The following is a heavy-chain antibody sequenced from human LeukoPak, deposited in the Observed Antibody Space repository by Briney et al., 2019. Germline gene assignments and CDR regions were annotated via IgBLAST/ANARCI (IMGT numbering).Heavy chain of an antibody. CDR1: GGSISSYY. CDR3: ARVLGYCSSTSCRPSTVDY. V-gene: IGHV4-59*01. Sequence: KPSETLSLTCTVSGGSISSYYWSWIRQPPGKGLEWIGYIYYSGSTNYNPSLKSRVTISVDTSKNQFSLKLSSVTAADTAAYYCARVLGYCSSTSCRPSTVDYWGQGTLVTVSS. J-gene: IGHJ4*02. CDR2: IYYSGST. D-gene: IGHD2-2*01.